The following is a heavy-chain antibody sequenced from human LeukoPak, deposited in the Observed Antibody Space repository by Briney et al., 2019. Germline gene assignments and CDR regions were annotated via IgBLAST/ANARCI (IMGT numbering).Heavy chain of an antibody. V-gene: IGHV3-23*01. J-gene: IGHJ5*02. CDR2: ISGSGGST. CDR3: AKGDSGYDWYWFDP. CDR1: GFTFSSYA. Sequence: GGSLRLSCAASGFTFSSYAMSWVRQASGKGLEWVSAISGSGGSTYYADSVKGRFTISRDNSKNTLYLQMNSLRAEDTAVYYCAKGDSGYDWYWFDPWGQGTLVTVSS. D-gene: IGHD5-12*01.